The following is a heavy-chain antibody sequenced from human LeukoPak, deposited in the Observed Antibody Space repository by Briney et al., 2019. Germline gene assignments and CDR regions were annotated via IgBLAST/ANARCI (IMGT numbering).Heavy chain of an antibody. Sequence: SETLSLTCSVSGGSIGGHTFYWDWIRQPPGKGLEWIATIYYNGNTFYNPSLKSRDAISIDMSKSQFSLHLSSVTAADTAIYYCARLTALAGHRGAFDIWGPGTMVTVSS. CDR1: GGSIGGHTFY. V-gene: IGHV4-39*01. D-gene: IGHD6-19*01. CDR3: ARLTALAGHRGAFDI. CDR2: IYYNGNT. J-gene: IGHJ3*02.